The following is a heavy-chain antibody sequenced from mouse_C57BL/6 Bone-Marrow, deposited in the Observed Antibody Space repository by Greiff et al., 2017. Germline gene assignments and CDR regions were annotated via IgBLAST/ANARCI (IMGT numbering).Heavy chain of an antibody. D-gene: IGHD2-5*01. Sequence: VQLQQSGAELVRPGTSVKVSCKASGYAFTNYLIEWVKQRPGQGLEWIGVINPGSGGTNYNEKFKGKATLTADKSSSTDYMQLSSLTSEDSAVYVCARRGTYYSNYGFYYAMDYWGQGTSVTVSS. CDR3: ARRGTYYSNYGFYYAMDY. J-gene: IGHJ4*01. V-gene: IGHV1-54*01. CDR2: INPGSGGT. CDR1: GYAFTNYL.